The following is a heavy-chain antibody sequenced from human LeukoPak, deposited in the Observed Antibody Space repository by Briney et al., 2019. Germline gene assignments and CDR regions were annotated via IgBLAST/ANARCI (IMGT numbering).Heavy chain of an antibody. CDR1: GSTFSRYW. D-gene: IGHD2-15*01. CDR2: IKQDGSEK. J-gene: IGHJ4*02. Sequence: GGSLRLSCAASGSTFSRYWMTWVRQAPGKGLEWVANIKQDGSEKYYVDSVKGRFTISRDNAKNSLYLQMNSLRPEDTAIYYCARGGRCSGDNCYATLYDYWGQGTVVTVSS. CDR3: ARGGRCSGDNCYATLYDY. V-gene: IGHV3-7*01.